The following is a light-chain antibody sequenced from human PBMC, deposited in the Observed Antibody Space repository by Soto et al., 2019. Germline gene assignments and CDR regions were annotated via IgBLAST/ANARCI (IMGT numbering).Light chain of an antibody. J-gene: IGKJ5*01. Sequence: ETVMTQSPATLSVSLGERATLSCRASQSVSSNLAWYQQKPGQAPSLLIYGASTRATGSPARFSGSGSGTEFTLTISSLQSEDFAVYYCQQYDNWPITFGQGTRLEIK. CDR1: QSVSSN. CDR3: QQYDNWPIT. V-gene: IGKV3-15*01. CDR2: GAS.